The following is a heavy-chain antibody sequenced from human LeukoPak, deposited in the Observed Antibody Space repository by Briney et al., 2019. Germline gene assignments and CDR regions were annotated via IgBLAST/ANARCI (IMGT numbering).Heavy chain of an antibody. CDR2: ISSSSSYT. CDR1: GFTFSSYW. V-gene: IGHV3-21*05. CDR3: ASSSQMVRGVANFDY. Sequence: PGGSLRLSCAASGFTFSSYWMTWVRQAPGKGLEWVSYISSSSSYTNYADSVKGRFTISRDNAKNSLYLQMNSLRAEDTAVSYCASSSQMVRGVANFDYWGQGTLVTVSS. J-gene: IGHJ4*02. D-gene: IGHD3-10*01.